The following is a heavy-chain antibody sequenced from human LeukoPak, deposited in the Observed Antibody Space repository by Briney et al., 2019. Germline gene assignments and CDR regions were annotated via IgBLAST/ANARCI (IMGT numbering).Heavy chain of an antibody. V-gene: IGHV3-21*04. CDR2: ISSSSSYI. Sequence: GGSLRLSCAASGFTFSRYSMNWVRQAPGKGLEWVSSISSSSSYIYYADSVKGRFTISRDNSKNTLYLQMSSLRAEDTAVYYCAKVGVATAYYFDYWGQGTLVTVSS. D-gene: IGHD5-12*01. CDR1: GFTFSRYS. J-gene: IGHJ4*02. CDR3: AKVGVATAYYFDY.